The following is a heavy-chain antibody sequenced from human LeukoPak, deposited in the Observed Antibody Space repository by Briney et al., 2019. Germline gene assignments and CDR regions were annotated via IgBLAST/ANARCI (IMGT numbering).Heavy chain of an antibody. CDR3: AGWNSYCSSTSCPSDAFDI. CDR1: GGSISSGDYY. CDR2: IYYSGST. J-gene: IGHJ3*02. D-gene: IGHD2-2*01. V-gene: IGHV4-30-4*08. Sequence: SQTLSLTCTVSGGSISSGDYYWSWIRQPPGKGLEWIGYIYYSGSTYYNPSLKSRVTISVDTSKNQFSLKLSSVTAADTAVYYCAGWNSYCSSTSCPSDAFDIWGQGTMVTVSS.